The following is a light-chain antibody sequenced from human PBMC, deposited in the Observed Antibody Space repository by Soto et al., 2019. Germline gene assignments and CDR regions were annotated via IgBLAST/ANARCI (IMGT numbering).Light chain of an antibody. CDR2: EGS. V-gene: IGLV2-23*01. Sequence: QSALTQPASVSGSPGQSIIFSCTGTSSDVGGYNLVSWYQQHPGKAPKLMIYEGSKRPSGVSNRFSGSKSGNTASLTISRLHAEDEADYYCCSYAGSRTFVFGTGTKVTVL. CDR1: SSDVGGYNL. J-gene: IGLJ1*01. CDR3: CSYAGSRTFV.